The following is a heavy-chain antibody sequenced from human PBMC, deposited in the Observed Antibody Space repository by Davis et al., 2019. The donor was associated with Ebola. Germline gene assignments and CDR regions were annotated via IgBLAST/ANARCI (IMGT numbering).Heavy chain of an antibody. CDR1: GFTLSSYG. Sequence: GGSLRLSCAASGFTLSSYGMHWVRQVPGKGLEWVAVISYDGSNKYYSDSVKGRFTISRDNSKNTLYLQMNSLRAEDTAVYYCAKDPGTYYYYYGMDVWGQGTTVTVSS. CDR3: AKDPGTYYYYYGMDV. CDR2: ISYDGSNK. J-gene: IGHJ6*02. D-gene: IGHD1-1*01. V-gene: IGHV3-30*18.